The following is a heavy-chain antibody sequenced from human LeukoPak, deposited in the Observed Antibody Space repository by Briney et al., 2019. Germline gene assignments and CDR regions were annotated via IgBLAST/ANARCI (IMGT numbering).Heavy chain of an antibody. CDR1: GGSFSGYY. Sequence: PSETLSLTCAVYGGSFSGYYWSWIRQPPGKGLEWIGEINHSGSTNYNPSLKSRVTISVDTSKNQFSLKLSSVTAADTAVYYCAISGYLLFDYWGQGTLVTVSS. D-gene: IGHD5-12*01. J-gene: IGHJ4*02. V-gene: IGHV4-34*01. CDR3: AISGYLLFDY. CDR2: INHSGST.